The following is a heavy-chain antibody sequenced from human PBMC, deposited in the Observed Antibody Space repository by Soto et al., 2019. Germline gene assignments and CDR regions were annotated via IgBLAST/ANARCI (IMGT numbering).Heavy chain of an antibody. V-gene: IGHV4-59*01. Sequence: SETLSLTCTVSGGSISSYYWSWIRQPPGKGLEWIGYIYYSGSTNYNPSLKSRVTMSVDMSKNQFSLTLSSVTAADTAVYYCARWHSSSGYYGMDVWGQGTTVTVSS. J-gene: IGHJ6*02. CDR2: IYYSGST. D-gene: IGHD6-25*01. CDR1: GGSISSYY. CDR3: ARWHSSSGYYGMDV.